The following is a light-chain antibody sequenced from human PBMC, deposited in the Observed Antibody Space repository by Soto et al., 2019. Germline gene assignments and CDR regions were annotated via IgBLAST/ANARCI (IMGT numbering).Light chain of an antibody. CDR2: GAS. Sequence: EIVLTQSLGTLSLTQGERATLSCRASQSVSSSYLAWYQQKPGQAPRLLIYGASSRATGIPDRFSGSGSGTDFTLTISRLEPEDFAVYYCQQYGSPITFGQGTRLEIK. CDR1: QSVSSSY. J-gene: IGKJ5*01. V-gene: IGKV3-20*01. CDR3: QQYGSPIT.